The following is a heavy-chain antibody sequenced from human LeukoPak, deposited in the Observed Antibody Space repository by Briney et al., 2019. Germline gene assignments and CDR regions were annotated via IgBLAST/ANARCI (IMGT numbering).Heavy chain of an antibody. J-gene: IGHJ6*03. Sequence: SETLSLTCAVYGGSFSGYYWSWIRQPPGKGLEWIGEINHSGSTKYNPSLESRVTISVDTSKNQFSLKLTSVTAADTAVYYCARDGESYYYYMDVWGKGTTVTVSS. CDR3: ARDGESYYYYMDV. V-gene: IGHV4-34*01. CDR1: GGSFSGYY. D-gene: IGHD5-24*01. CDR2: INHSGST.